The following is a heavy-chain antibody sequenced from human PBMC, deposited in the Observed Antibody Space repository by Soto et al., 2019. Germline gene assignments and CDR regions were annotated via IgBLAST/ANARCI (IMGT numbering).Heavy chain of an antibody. CDR1: GFPFSSKS. Sequence: PGGSLRLSCAASGFPFSSKSMNWVRQAPGKGLEWVSFISSSATYIYYADSVKGRFTISRDDAKNSLYLQMDSLRAEDTAVYYCAAVTTGSYYDYWGQGTLVTVSS. CDR3: AAVTTGSYYDY. CDR2: ISSSATYI. J-gene: IGHJ4*02. D-gene: IGHD1-26*01. V-gene: IGHV3-21*01.